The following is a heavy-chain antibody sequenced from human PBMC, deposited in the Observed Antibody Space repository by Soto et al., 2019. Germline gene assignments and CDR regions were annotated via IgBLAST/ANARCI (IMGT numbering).Heavy chain of an antibody. CDR1: GYTFTSYA. CDR2: IIPIFGTA. CDR3: ARDYPAFPSRYCSGGSCYSRPPGWFDP. J-gene: IGHJ5*02. Sequence: ASVKVSCKASGYTFTSYAISWVRQAPGQGLEWMGGIIPIFGTANYAQKFQGRVTITADESTSTAYMELSSLRSEDTAVYYCARDYPAFPSRYCSGGSCYSRPPGWFDPWGQGTLVTVSS. V-gene: IGHV1-69*13. D-gene: IGHD2-15*01.